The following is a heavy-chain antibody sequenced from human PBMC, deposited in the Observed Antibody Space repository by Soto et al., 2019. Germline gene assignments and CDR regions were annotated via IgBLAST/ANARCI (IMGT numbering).Heavy chain of an antibody. D-gene: IGHD3-10*01. CDR2: IHHSGPT. CDR1: GDSISGSEW. CDR3: ARGGITTVRNYYFDH. Sequence: SESLSLTCKVSGDSISGSEWWSWVRQPPGKGLEWIAEIHHSGPTNYNPSLKSRVTITVDKSDNQFSLRLSSVTAADTAVYYCARGGITTVRNYYFDHWGQGTLVTVSS. V-gene: IGHV4-4*02. J-gene: IGHJ4*02.